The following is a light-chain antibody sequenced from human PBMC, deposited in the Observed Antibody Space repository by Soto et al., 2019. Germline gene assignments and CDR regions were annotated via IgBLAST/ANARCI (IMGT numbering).Light chain of an antibody. V-gene: IGKV3D-20*02. CDR2: GAS. CDR1: QSVNSSY. Sequence: EIVVTQSPGALSLSPGERATLSSRASQSVNSSYLAWYEQKPGQAPRLLIYGASSRATGIPARFSGCGSGADFTLTISRLEPEDFAVYYCQQRSNWPITFGQGTLLEIK. J-gene: IGKJ5*01. CDR3: QQRSNWPIT.